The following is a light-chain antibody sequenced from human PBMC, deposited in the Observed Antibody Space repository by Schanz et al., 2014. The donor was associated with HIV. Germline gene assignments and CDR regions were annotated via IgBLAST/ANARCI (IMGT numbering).Light chain of an antibody. J-gene: IGLJ2*01. CDR2: DVS. V-gene: IGLV2-14*03. CDR1: SSNVGGYDY. CDR3: CSYTTSSTVV. Sequence: QSALTQPASVSGSPGQSITISCTGTSSNVGGYDYVSWYQQHPGKAPKLIIYDVSNRPSGISYRFSGSKSGNTASLTISGLQAEDEADYYCCSYTTSSTVVFGGGTQLTVL.